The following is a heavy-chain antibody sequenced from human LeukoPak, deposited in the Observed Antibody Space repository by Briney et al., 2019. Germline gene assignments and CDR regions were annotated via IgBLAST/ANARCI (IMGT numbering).Heavy chain of an antibody. D-gene: IGHD3-3*01. CDR3: ARGRASYDFWSGYLFDY. CDR2: INHSGST. J-gene: IGHJ4*02. CDR1: GGPFSGYY. V-gene: IGHV4-34*01. Sequence: SETLSLTCTVYGGPFSGYYWSWIRQSPGKGLEWIGEINHSGSTNYNPSLKSRVTISVDTSKNQFSLKLSSVTAADTAVYYCARGRASYDFWSGYLFDYWGQGTLVTVSS.